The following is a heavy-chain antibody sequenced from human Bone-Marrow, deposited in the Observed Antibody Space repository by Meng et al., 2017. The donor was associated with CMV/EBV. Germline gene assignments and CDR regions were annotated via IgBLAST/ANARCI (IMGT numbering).Heavy chain of an antibody. Sequence: GGFLRLSCAASGFTFDDYTMHWVRQAPGKGLEWVSLISWDGGSTYYADSVKGRFTISRDNSKNSLYLQMNSLRTEDTALYYCAKGDSSGYLGADPWGQGTLVTVSS. CDR3: AKGDSSGYLGADP. V-gene: IGHV3-43*01. CDR1: GFTFDDYT. D-gene: IGHD3-22*01. J-gene: IGHJ5*02. CDR2: ISWDGGST.